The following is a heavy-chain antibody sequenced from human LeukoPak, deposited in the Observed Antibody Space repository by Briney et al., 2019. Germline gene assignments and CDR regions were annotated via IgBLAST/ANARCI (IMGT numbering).Heavy chain of an antibody. CDR2: INPNSGGT. J-gene: IGHJ3*02. D-gene: IGHD3-3*01. CDR3: ARSSDYDFWSGPNGVDI. CDR1: GYTFTGYY. V-gene: IGHV1-2*02. Sequence: GASVKVSCKASGYTFTGYYMHWVRQAPGQGLEWMGWINPNSGGTNYAQKFQGRVTMTRDTSISTAYMELSRLRSDDTAVYYCARSSDYDFWSGPNGVDIWGQGTMVTVSS.